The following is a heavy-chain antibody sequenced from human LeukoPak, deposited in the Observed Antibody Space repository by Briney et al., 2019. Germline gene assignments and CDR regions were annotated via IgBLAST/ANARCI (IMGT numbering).Heavy chain of an antibody. CDR3: ARGLSPPTSGWRHYYYYMDV. V-gene: IGHV1-69*05. CDR1: AGTFSSYA. Sequence: SVKVSCKASAGTFSSYAISWVRQAPGQGLEWMGRIIPIFGTANYAQKFQGRVTITTDESTSTAYMELSSLRSEDTAVYYCARGLSPPTSGWRHYYYYMDVWGKGTTVTVSS. D-gene: IGHD5-24*01. J-gene: IGHJ6*03. CDR2: IIPIFGTA.